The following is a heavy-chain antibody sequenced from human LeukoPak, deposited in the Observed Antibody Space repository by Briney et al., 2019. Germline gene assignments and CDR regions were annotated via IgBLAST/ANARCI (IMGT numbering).Heavy chain of an antibody. CDR3: AKHYGSNSMADY. CDR1: GFTFSSYA. Sequence: GGSLRLSCAASGFTFSSYAMTWVRQAPGKGLEWVSAISGSGSNTHYADSVKGRFTISRDNSKNTLYLQMNSLRAEETAVYYCAKHYGSNSMADYWGQGTLVTVSS. V-gene: IGHV3-23*01. J-gene: IGHJ4*02. CDR2: ISGSGSNT. D-gene: IGHD4-23*01.